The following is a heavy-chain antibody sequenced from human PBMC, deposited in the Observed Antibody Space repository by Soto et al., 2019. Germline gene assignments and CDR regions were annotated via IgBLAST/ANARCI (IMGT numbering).Heavy chain of an antibody. J-gene: IGHJ6*02. V-gene: IGHV1-69*06. Sequence: SVKVSCKASGGTFSSYAISWVRQAPGQGLEWMGGIIPIFGTANYAQKFQGRVTITADKSTSTAYMELSSLRSEDTAVYYCARGYDFWSGAGRDTDYYYGMDVWGQGTTVTVSS. D-gene: IGHD3-3*01. CDR1: GGTFSSYA. CDR3: ARGYDFWSGAGRDTDYYYGMDV. CDR2: IIPIFGTA.